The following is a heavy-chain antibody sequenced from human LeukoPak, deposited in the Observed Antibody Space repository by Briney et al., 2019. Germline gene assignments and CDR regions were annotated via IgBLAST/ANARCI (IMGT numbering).Heavy chain of an antibody. Sequence: GGALRLFCGASGVPLSSLGVLCVPQAPGQGVEWVAVISYDGSNKYYADSVKGRFTISRDNSKNTLYLQMNSLRAEDTAVYYCAKDRGGYFDYWGQGTLVTVSS. CDR2: ISYDGSNK. CDR3: AKDRGGYFDY. J-gene: IGHJ4*02. D-gene: IGHD3-16*01. V-gene: IGHV3-30*18. CDR1: GVPLSSLG.